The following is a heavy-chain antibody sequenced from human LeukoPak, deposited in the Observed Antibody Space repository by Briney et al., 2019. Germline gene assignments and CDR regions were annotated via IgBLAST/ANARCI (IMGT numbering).Heavy chain of an antibody. V-gene: IGHV4-31*03. CDR1: GGSISSGGYS. CDR2: IYYSGST. D-gene: IGHD1-1*01. Sequence: SQTLSLTCTVSGGSISSGGYSWSWIRQHPGKGLEWIGYIYYSGSTYYNPSLKSRVTISVDTSKNQFSLKLSSVTAADTAVYYCARGTRDGMDVWGQGTTVTVSS. J-gene: IGHJ6*02. CDR3: ARGTRDGMDV.